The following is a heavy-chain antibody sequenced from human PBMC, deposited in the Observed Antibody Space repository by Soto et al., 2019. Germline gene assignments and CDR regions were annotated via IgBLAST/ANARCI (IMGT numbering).Heavy chain of an antibody. CDR1: GFTFTNSW. D-gene: IGHD2-15*01. Sequence: EVQVMESGGGLVQPGGSLRLSCAASGFTFTNSWMTWVRQAPGKGLEWVANIKPDGSDKYYVDSLEGRFTISRDNAKNSLFLQMNSLRTEDTAVYFCARDPGGDSWGAFDIWGQGTLVTVSS. CDR2: IKPDGSDK. J-gene: IGHJ3*02. CDR3: ARDPGGDSWGAFDI. V-gene: IGHV3-7*05.